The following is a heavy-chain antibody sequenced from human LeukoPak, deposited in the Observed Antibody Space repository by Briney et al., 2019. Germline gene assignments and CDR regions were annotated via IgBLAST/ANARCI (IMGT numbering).Heavy chain of an antibody. D-gene: IGHD6-19*01. CDR2: IYYSGST. J-gene: IGHJ2*01. Sequence: PSETLSLTCTVSGGSISSYYWSWIRQPPGKGLEWIGYIYYSGSTNYNPSLKSRVTISVDTSKNQFSLKLSSVTAADTAVYYCARLWLVWGYFDLWGRGTLVTVSS. CDR1: GGSISSYY. V-gene: IGHV4-59*08. CDR3: ARLWLVWGYFDL.